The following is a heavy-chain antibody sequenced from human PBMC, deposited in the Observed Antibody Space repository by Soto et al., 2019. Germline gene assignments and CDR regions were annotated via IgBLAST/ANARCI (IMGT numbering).Heavy chain of an antibody. V-gene: IGHV4-39*01. CDR2: IYYSGST. Sequence: KTSETLSLTCTVSGGSIYSSSYYCGWIRQPPGKGLEWIGSIYYSGSTYYNPSLKSRVTISVDTSKNQLSLKLTSVTAADTAVYYCARFSSTRVTMIVGSDYWGQGTLVTVSS. D-gene: IGHD3-22*01. J-gene: IGHJ4*02. CDR1: GGSIYSSSYY. CDR3: ARFSSTRVTMIVGSDY.